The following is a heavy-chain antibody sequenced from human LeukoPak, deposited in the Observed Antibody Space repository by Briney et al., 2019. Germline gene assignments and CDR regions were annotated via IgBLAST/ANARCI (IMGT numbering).Heavy chain of an antibody. CDR3: AKWGVSVAMQEGDFHY. CDR2: ISGSAGST. CDR1: GFTFSGYA. D-gene: IGHD2-2*01. Sequence: GGSLRLSCAASGFTFSGYAMSWVRQAPRKGLEWVSSISGSAGSTFYADSVKGRFTISRDNSESMLYLQMSSLRAEDTAMYYCAKWGVSVAMQEGDFHYWGQGTLVTVSS. V-gene: IGHV3-23*01. J-gene: IGHJ4*02.